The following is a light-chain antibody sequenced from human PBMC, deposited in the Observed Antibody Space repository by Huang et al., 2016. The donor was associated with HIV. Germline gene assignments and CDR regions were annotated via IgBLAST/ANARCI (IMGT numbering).Light chain of an antibody. V-gene: IGKV3-15*01. CDR1: QSINNN. CDR2: GAS. J-gene: IGKJ4*01. Sequence: EIVLTQSPATLSLSPGERAALSCRATQSINNNLAWYQKKPGQSPRLLIYGASTRSTGSPARFRGSGSGTEFTLTISSLQSEDFAVYYCQQYNNWPPLLTFGGGTKVEIK. CDR3: QQYNNWPPLLT.